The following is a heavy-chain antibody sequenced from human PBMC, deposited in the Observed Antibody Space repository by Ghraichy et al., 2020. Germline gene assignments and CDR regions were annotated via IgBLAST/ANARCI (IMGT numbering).Heavy chain of an antibody. V-gene: IGHV4-4*07. CDR1: GVSISNNY. CDR3: AGGSGGVANFDY. CDR2: ISTSGAT. J-gene: IGHJ4*02. Sequence: SETLSLTCTVSGVSISNNYWSWIGQPAGKGLEWIGRISTSGATNYNPSLKSRVTISVDTSKNQFSLRLSSVTAADTAVYYCAGGSGGVANFDYWGQGTLVTVSS. D-gene: IGHD3-16*01.